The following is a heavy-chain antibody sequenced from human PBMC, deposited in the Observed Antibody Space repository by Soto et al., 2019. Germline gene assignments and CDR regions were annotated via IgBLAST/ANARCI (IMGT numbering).Heavy chain of an antibody. CDR3: AKDTGSGSYWGYYYYGMDV. J-gene: IGHJ6*02. CDR1: GFTFSSYA. D-gene: IGHD3-10*01. CDR2: ISGSGGST. Sequence: GGSLRLSCAASGFTFSSYAMSWVRQAPGKGLEWVSAISGSGGSTYYADSVKGRFTISRDNSKNTLYLQMNSLRAEDTAVYYCAKDTGSGSYWGYYYYGMDVWGQGTTVTVSS. V-gene: IGHV3-23*01.